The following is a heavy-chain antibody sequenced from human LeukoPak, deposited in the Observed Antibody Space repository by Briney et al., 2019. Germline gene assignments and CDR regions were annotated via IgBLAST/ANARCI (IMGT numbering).Heavy chain of an antibody. D-gene: IGHD3-3*01. CDR2: VHLDGRT. Sequence: PSETLSLTCGVSGGSISSTNWWTWIRQPPGKGLEWIGEVHLDGRTNYNPSLESRLTMSVDLSENHISLKLTSVTAADTAVYYCAREGGFYRPLDYTGQGTLVTVSS. V-gene: IGHV4-4*02. J-gene: IGHJ4*02. CDR3: AREGGFYRPLDY. CDR1: GGSISSTNW.